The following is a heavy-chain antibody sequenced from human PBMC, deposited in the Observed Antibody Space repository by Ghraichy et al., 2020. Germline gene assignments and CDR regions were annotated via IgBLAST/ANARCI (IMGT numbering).Heavy chain of an antibody. J-gene: IGHJ1*01. CDR1: GGSISSGAYY. Sequence: SETLSLTCTVSGGSISSGAYYWSWIRQHPGKGLEWIGYIYYCGSTYYNPSLKSRVTISVDTSKNQFSLRLSSVTAADTAVYYCARSIVVVTAIPQIEYFQHWGQGTLVTVSS. D-gene: IGHD2-21*02. CDR3: ARSIVVVTAIPQIEYFQH. V-gene: IGHV4-31*03. CDR2: IYYCGST.